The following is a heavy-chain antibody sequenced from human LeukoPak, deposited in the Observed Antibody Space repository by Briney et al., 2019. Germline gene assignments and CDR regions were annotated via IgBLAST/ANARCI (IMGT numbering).Heavy chain of an antibody. J-gene: IGHJ4*02. V-gene: IGHV1-46*01. CDR1: GYTFTSYY. D-gene: IGHD3-10*01. CDR3: ARAGDYYGSGSLGIDY. CDR2: INPSGGST. Sequence: ASVKVSCKASGYTFTSYYMHWVRQVPGQGLEWMGIINPSGGSTSYAQKFQGRVTMTRDTSTSTVYMELSSLRSEDTAVYYCARAGDYYGSGSLGIDYWGQGTLVTVSS.